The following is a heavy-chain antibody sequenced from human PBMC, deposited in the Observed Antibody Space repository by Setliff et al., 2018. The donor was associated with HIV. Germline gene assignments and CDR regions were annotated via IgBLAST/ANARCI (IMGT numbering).Heavy chain of an antibody. CDR1: GGTFSSYA. Sequence: GASVKVSCKASGGTFSSYAISWVRQAPGQGLEWMGGIIPIFGTANYAQKFQGRVTITTDESTSTAYMELSSLRSEDTAVYYCARDRPNCSGGSCRRSYYYGMDVWGQGTTVTV. J-gene: IGHJ6*02. D-gene: IGHD2-15*01. V-gene: IGHV1-69*05. CDR3: ARDRPNCSGGSCRRSYYYGMDV. CDR2: IIPIFGTA.